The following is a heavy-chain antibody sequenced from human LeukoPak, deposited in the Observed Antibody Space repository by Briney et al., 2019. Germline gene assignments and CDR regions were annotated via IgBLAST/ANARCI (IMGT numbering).Heavy chain of an antibody. J-gene: IGHJ5*02. Sequence: GGSLRLSCAASGFTFSSYSMHWVRQAPGKGLEWVAVISYDGSNKYYADSVKGRFTISRDNSKNTLYLQMNSLRAEDTAVYYCAKDLEGGNWFDPWGQGTLVTVSS. CDR2: ISYDGSNK. D-gene: IGHD3-16*01. V-gene: IGHV3-30*18. CDR3: AKDLEGGNWFDP. CDR1: GFTFSSYS.